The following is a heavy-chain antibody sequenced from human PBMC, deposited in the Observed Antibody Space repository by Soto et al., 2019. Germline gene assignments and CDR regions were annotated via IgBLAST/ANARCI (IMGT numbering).Heavy chain of an antibody. Sequence: SETLSLTCAVYGGSFSGYYLSWIRQPPGKGLEWIGEINHSGSTNYNPSLKSRVTISVDTSKNQFSLKLSSVTAADTAVYYCARAPRIVVSSMMDWFDPWGQGTLVTVSS. D-gene: IGHD3-22*01. V-gene: IGHV4-34*01. CDR2: INHSGST. J-gene: IGHJ5*02. CDR3: ARAPRIVVSSMMDWFDP. CDR1: GGSFSGYY.